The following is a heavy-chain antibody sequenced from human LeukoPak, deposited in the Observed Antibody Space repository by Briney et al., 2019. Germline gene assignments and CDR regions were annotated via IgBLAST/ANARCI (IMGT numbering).Heavy chain of an antibody. D-gene: IGHD5-12*01. CDR3: AGGGYSGYDYFDY. CDR1: GFTFWNYG. J-gene: IGHJ4*02. Sequence: GTSLRLSCAASGFTFWNYGMHWVRQTPGKGLEWVALISHDGSDKFYADSVKGRFTISRDNSKNTLYLQMNSLRAEDTAVYYCAGGGYSGYDYFDYWGQGTLVTVSS. V-gene: IGHV3-30*03. CDR2: ISHDGSDK.